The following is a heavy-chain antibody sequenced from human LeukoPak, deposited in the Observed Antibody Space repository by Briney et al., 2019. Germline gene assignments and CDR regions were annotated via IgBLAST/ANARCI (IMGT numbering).Heavy chain of an antibody. CDR1: GGSISSGNHY. CDR2: IYNSGST. J-gene: IGHJ3*02. CDR3: ARGGGYYDSSGYYTNNDAFDI. D-gene: IGHD3-22*01. Sequence: SQTLSLTCTVSGGSISSGNHYWSWLRQPPGTGLEWIGYIYNSGSTYYNPSLKSRVTISVDTSKNQFSLKLSSVTAADTAVYYCARGGGYYDSSGYYTNNDAFDIWGQGTMVTVSS. V-gene: IGHV4-30-4*01.